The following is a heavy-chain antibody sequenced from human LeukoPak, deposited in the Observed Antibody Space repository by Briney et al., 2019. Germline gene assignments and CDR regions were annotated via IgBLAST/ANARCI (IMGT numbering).Heavy chain of an antibody. J-gene: IGHJ3*02. V-gene: IGHV3-23*01. CDR1: GFTFSSYA. CDR3: ARGMGAVPRTFDI. Sequence: GGSLRLSCAASGFTFSSYAMSWVRQAPGKGLEWVSAISGSGGSTYYADSVKGRFTISRDNSKNTLYLQMNSLRAEDTAVYYCARGMGAVPRTFDIWGQGTMVTVSS. CDR2: ISGSGGST. D-gene: IGHD3-10*01.